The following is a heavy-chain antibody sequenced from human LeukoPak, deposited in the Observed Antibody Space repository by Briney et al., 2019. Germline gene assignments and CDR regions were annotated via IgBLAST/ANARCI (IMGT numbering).Heavy chain of an antibody. CDR1: GFTFSDYY. Sequence: GGSLRLSCTASGFTFSDYYLSWIRQAPGKGLEWVSYISPSGSSIYYADSVKGRFSISRDNARNSLFLQMNSLRAEDTAVYYCARRTVTRDWYFDLWGRGTLVTVSS. CDR3: ARRTVTRDWYFDL. J-gene: IGHJ2*01. CDR2: ISPSGSSI. V-gene: IGHV3-11*01. D-gene: IGHD4-17*01.